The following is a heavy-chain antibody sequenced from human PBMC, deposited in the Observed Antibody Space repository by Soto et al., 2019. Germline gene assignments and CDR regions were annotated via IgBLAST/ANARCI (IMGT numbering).Heavy chain of an antibody. V-gene: IGHV3-43*01. J-gene: IGHJ4*02. CDR2: ISWDGGST. D-gene: IGHD6-13*01. CDR1: GFTFDDYT. Sequence: GGSLRLSCAASGFTFDDYTMHWVRQAPGKGLEWVSLISWDGGSTYYADSVKGRFTITRDNSKNSLYLQMNSLRTEDTALYYCAKDTGSSSSWSYFDHWGQGTLVTVSS. CDR3: AKDTGSSSSWSYFDH.